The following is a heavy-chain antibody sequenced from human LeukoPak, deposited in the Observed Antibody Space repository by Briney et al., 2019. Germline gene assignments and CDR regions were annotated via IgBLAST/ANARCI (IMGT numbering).Heavy chain of an antibody. CDR3: ATSTDSTYYSDTSGYYYVDY. Sequence: VASVKVSCKASGYTFTGYYIHWVRQAPGQGLEWMGRINPNNGATNYAQKFQGRVTMTRDTSISTAYMQLSSLRSDDTAVYYCATSTDSTYYSDTSGYYYVDYWGQGTLVTVSS. J-gene: IGHJ4*02. V-gene: IGHV1-2*06. D-gene: IGHD3-22*01. CDR1: GYTFTGYY. CDR2: INPNNGAT.